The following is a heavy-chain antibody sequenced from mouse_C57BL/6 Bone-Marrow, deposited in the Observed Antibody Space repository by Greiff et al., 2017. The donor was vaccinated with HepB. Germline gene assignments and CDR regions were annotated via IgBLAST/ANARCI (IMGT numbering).Heavy chain of an antibody. CDR3: ARHDYDRAWFAF. J-gene: IGHJ3*01. D-gene: IGHD2-4*01. Sequence: EVQLVESEGGLVQPGSSMKLSCTASGFTFSDYYMDWVRQVPEKGLEWVANINYDGSSTYYLDSLKSRFIISRDNAKNILYLQISSLKSEDTATYYCARHDYDRAWFAFWGQGTLVTVSA. CDR2: INYDGSST. CDR1: GFTFSDYY. V-gene: IGHV5-16*01.